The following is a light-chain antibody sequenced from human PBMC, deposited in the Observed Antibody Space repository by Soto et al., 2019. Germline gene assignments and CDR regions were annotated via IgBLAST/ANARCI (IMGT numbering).Light chain of an antibody. CDR2: DAS. CDR1: QSVSSY. V-gene: IGKV3-11*01. Sequence: EIVLTQSPATLSLSPGERATLSCRASQSVSSYLAWYQQKPGQAPRLLIYDASNRAAGIPARFSGSGSGTDFTLTISSLELEVFAVYYCHQRSKTFGQRTQRASK. CDR3: HQRSKT. J-gene: IGKJ2*01.